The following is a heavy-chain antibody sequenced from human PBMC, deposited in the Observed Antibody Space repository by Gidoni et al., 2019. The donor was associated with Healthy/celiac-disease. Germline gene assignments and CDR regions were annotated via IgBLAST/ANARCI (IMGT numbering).Heavy chain of an antibody. J-gene: IGHJ4*02. D-gene: IGHD6-6*01. CDR2: INHSGST. CDR3: ARGFHYSSSSGGLLDY. V-gene: IGHV4-34*01. CDR1: AGSFSGYY. Sequence: QVQLQQWGAGLFKPSDTLSLTCAVYAGSFSGYYWSWIRQPPGKGLEWIGEINHSGSTNYNPSLKSRVTISVDTSKNQFSLKLSSVTAADTAVYYCARGFHYSSSSGGLLDYWGQGTLVTVSS.